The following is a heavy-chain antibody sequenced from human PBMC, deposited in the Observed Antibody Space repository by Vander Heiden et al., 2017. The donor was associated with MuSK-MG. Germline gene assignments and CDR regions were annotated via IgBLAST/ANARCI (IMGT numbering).Heavy chain of an antibody. CDR1: GYTFTTYG. J-gene: IGHJ4*02. CDR3: AREPSYDILTGYYVDY. D-gene: IGHD3-9*01. Sequence: QDLRVQSGAEVKKPGASVKVSCKASGYTFTTYGISWVRQAPGQGLEWMGWISGYNGNTNYAQKFQGRVTMTTDTSTNTAYMELRSLRSDDTAVYYCAREPSYDILTGYYVDYWGQGTLVTVSS. CDR2: ISGYNGNT. V-gene: IGHV1-18*01.